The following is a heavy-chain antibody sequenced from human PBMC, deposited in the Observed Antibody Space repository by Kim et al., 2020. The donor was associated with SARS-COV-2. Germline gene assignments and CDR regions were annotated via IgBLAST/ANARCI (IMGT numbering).Heavy chain of an antibody. CDR1: GFTFSSYA. J-gene: IGHJ4*02. V-gene: IGHV3-30-3*01. Sequence: GGSLRLSCAASGFTFSSYAMHWVRQAPGKGLEWVAVISYDGSNKYYADSVKGRFTISRDNSKNTLYLQMNSLRAEDTAVYYCARGASGVEMATFWYWGQG. D-gene: IGHD3-10*01. CDR2: ISYDGSNK. CDR3: ARGASGVEMATFWY.